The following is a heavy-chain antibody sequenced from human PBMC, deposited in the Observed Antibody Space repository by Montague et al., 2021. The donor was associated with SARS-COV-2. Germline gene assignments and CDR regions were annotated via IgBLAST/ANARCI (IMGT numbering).Heavy chain of an antibody. CDR1: GGSISSSSYY. CDR3: ARLLLYCSSTSCYEARFDP. CDR2: IYYSGST. V-gene: IGHV4-39*01. J-gene: IGHJ6*02. D-gene: IGHD2-2*01. Sequence: SETLSLTCTVSGGSISSSSYYWGWIRQPPGKGLEWKGSIYYSGSTYYNPSLKSRVTISVDTSKNQFSLKLSSVTAADTAVYYCARLLLYCSSTSCYEARFDPWGQGTTVTVSS.